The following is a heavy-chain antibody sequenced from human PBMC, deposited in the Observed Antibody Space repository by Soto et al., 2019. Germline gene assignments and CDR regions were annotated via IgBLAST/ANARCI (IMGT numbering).Heavy chain of an antibody. Sequence: GGSLRLSCAPPCFTFSSNAMSWVGQASGKGMVWVSAISGSGGSTYYADSVKGRFTISRDNSKNTLYLQMNSLRAEDTAVYYCAKDNDSSGLGFGYYYGMDVWGQGATVTVSS. CDR1: CFTFSSNA. CDR3: AKDNDSSGLGFGYYYGMDV. V-gene: IGHV3-23*01. D-gene: IGHD3-22*01. J-gene: IGHJ6*02. CDR2: ISGSGGST.